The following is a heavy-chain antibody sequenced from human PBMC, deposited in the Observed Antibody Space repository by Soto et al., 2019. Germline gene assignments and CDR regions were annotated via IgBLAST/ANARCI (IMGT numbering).Heavy chain of an antibody. CDR1: GYTFTSYA. Sequence: ASVKVSCKASGYTFTSYAMHWVRQAPGQRLEWMGWINAGNGNTKYSQKFQGRVTITRDTSASTAYMELSSLRSEDTAVYYCARDAVSLLWFGEFLLPHYGMDVWGQGPTVTVSS. D-gene: IGHD3-10*01. CDR2: INAGNGNT. V-gene: IGHV1-3*01. J-gene: IGHJ6*02. CDR3: ARDAVSLLWFGEFLLPHYGMDV.